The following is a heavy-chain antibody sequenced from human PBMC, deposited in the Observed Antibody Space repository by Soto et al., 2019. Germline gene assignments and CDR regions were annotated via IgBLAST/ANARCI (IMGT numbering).Heavy chain of an antibody. Sequence: SETLSLTCAVSGGSISSREYSLSCIRQPPGKGLEWIGYIYYTGNTYYNPSLKSRVTISVDTSKNQFSLKLDSVTAADTAVYFCERHSIWLLLSDYWGQGSLVTVSS. V-gene: IGHV4-30-2*03. CDR1: GGSISSREYS. D-gene: IGHD3-22*01. CDR3: ERHSIWLLLSDY. CDR2: IYYTGNT. J-gene: IGHJ4*02.